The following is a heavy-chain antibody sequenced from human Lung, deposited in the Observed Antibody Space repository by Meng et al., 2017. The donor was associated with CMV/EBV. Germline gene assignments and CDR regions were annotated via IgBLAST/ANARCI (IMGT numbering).Heavy chain of an antibody. Sequence: SCAASGFTFSSYSMNWVRQAPGKGLEWVSSISSSSSYIYYADSVKGRFTISRDNAKNSLYLQMNSLRAENTAVYYCARAGYSSRWYELYFDYWGQGTLVTVSS. CDR2: ISSSSSYI. CDR1: GFTFSSYS. CDR3: ARAGYSSRWYELYFDY. J-gene: IGHJ4*02. D-gene: IGHD6-19*01. V-gene: IGHV3-21*01.